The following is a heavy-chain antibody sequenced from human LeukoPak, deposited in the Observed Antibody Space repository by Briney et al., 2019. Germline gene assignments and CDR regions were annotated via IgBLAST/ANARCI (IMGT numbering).Heavy chain of an antibody. J-gene: IGHJ4*02. CDR1: GGTFSSYA. D-gene: IGHD3-9*01. Sequence: SVKVSCKASGGTFSSYAISWVRQAPGQGLEWMGGIIPIFGTANYAQKFQGRATITADKSTSTAYMELSSLRSEDTAVYYCARAGDILTGYYYWGQGTLVTVSS. CDR3: ARAGDILTGYYY. V-gene: IGHV1-69*06. CDR2: IIPIFGTA.